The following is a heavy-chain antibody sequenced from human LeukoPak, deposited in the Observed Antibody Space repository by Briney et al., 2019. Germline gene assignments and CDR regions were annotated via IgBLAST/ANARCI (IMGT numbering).Heavy chain of an antibody. CDR3: ARDPGSQRVNRLARRGDY. V-gene: IGHV7-4-1*02. CDR1: GYTFTNSA. J-gene: IGHJ4*02. CDR2: IDTNTGIP. D-gene: IGHD1-14*01. Sequence: ASVKVSCKASGYTFTNSAMNWVRQAPGQGLEWMGWIDTNTGIPTYAQGFTGRFVFSLDTSVSTVYLQISSLQADDAAVYFCARDPGSQRVNRLARRGDYWGQGTLVTVSS.